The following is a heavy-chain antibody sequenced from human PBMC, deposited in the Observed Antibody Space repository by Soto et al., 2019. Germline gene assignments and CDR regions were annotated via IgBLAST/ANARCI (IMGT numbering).Heavy chain of an antibody. J-gene: IGHJ4*02. CDR3: SRGESVLRYFGWLSSQKYYFDY. V-gene: IGHV1-8*01. Sequence: QVQLVQSGAEVKKPGASVKVSCKASGYTFSSYDINWVRQATGQGLEWMGWMNPNSGNTGYAQKFQGRVTMTTNTSISTAYMELSSLRCEETAVYYCSRGESVLRYFGWLSSQKYYFDYWGQGTLVTVSS. D-gene: IGHD3-9*01. CDR1: GYTFSSYD. CDR2: MNPNSGNT.